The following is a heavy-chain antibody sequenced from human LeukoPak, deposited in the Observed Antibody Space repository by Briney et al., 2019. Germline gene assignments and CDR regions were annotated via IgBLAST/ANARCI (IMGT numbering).Heavy chain of an antibody. CDR3: ARDASSGRGYYFDY. Sequence: SETLSLTCAVSGVSISSSEWWIWVRQPPGQGLEWIGEIHRDGRTRYNPSLKSRVTISVDTSKSQFSLKLSSVTAADTALYYCARDASSGRGYYFDYWGQGTLVTVSS. D-gene: IGHD6-19*01. J-gene: IGHJ4*02. CDR2: IHRDGRT. V-gene: IGHV4-4*02. CDR1: GVSISSSEW.